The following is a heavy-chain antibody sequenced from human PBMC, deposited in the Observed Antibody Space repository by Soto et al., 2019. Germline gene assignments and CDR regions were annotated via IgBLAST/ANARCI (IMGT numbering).Heavy chain of an antibody. J-gene: IGHJ3*02. CDR2: INPNSGGT. D-gene: IGHD5-18*01. Sequence: ASVKVSCKASGYTFTGYYMHWVRQAPGQGLEWMGWINPNSGGTNYAQKFQGRVTMTRDTSISTAYMELSRLRSDDTAVYYCASTAWIQLWAVFTDAFDIWGQGTMVTVSS. V-gene: IGHV1-2*02. CDR3: ASTAWIQLWAVFTDAFDI. CDR1: GYTFTGYY.